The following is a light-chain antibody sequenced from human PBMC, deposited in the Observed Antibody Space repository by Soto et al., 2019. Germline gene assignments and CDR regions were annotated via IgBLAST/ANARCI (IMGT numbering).Light chain of an antibody. Sequence: EIVLTQSPGTLSLSPGEKATLSCRASQSVPSTYLARYQQRPGQAPRLRIYGASTRAPGIPDRFSGSGSGTDFTLTVSGLEPEDFAVYFCQHYGSSPAFTCGGGTKVDI. CDR1: QSVPSTY. J-gene: IGKJ3*01. V-gene: IGKV3-20*01. CDR3: QHYGSSPAFT. CDR2: GAS.